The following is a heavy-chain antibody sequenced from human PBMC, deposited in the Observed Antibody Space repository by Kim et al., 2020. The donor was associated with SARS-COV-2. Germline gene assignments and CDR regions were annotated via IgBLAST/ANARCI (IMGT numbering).Heavy chain of an antibody. CDR1: GFTFSSYA. CDR3: AKGAGMRGYNWEGGFDY. CDR2: ISGSGGST. Sequence: GGSLRLSCAASGFTFSSYAMSWVRQAPGKGLEWVSAISGSGGSTYYADSVKGRFTISRDNSKNTLYLQMNSLRAEDTAVYYCAKGAGMRGYNWEGGFDYWGQGTLVTVSA. V-gene: IGHV3-23*01. J-gene: IGHJ4*02. D-gene: IGHD5-12*01.